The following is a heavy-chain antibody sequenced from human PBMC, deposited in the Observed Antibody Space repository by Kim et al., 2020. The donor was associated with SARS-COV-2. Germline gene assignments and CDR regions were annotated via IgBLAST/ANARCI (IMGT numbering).Heavy chain of an antibody. Sequence: GGSLRLSCAASGFTFSSYGMHWARQAPGKGLEWVAVIWYDGSNKYYADSVKGRFTISRDNSKNTLYLQMNSLRAEDTAVYYCARVMDTAMVWYYYGMDVWGQGTTVTVSS. V-gene: IGHV3-33*01. CDR1: GFTFSSYG. J-gene: IGHJ6*02. D-gene: IGHD5-18*01. CDR2: IWYDGSNK. CDR3: ARVMDTAMVWYYYGMDV.